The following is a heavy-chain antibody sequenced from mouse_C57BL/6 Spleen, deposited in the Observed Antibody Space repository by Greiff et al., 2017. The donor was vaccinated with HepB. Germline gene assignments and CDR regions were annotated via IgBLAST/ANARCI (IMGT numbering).Heavy chain of an antibody. D-gene: IGHD2-4*01. V-gene: IGHV1-81*01. J-gene: IGHJ3*01. CDR3: ARGGSYDYDGFAY. CDR2: IYPRSGNT. Sequence: QVQLQQSGAELVRPGASVKLSCKASGYTFTSYGIRWVKQRTGQGLEWIGGIYPRSGNTYYNEKFKGKATLTADKSSSTAYMELRSLTSEDSAVYFCARGGSYDYDGFAYWGQGTLVTVSA. CDR1: GYTFTSYG.